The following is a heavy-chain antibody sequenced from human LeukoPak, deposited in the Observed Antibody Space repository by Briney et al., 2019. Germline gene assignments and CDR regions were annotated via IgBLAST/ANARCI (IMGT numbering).Heavy chain of an antibody. Sequence: GSLRLSCAASGFTVSSSYMSWVRQPPGKGLEWIGSIYYSGSTYYNPSLKSRVTISVDTSKNQFSLKLSSVTAADTAVYYCARHKMGMVRGVFDYWGQGTLVTVSS. V-gene: IGHV4-39*01. CDR2: IYYSGST. CDR1: GFTVSSSY. CDR3: ARHKMGMVRGVFDY. D-gene: IGHD3-10*01. J-gene: IGHJ4*02.